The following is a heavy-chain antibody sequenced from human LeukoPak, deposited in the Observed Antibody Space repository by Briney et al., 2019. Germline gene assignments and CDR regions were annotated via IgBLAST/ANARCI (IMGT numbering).Heavy chain of an antibody. CDR1: GYIFTSYW. Sequence: PGESLQISCKGSGYIFTSYWIGWVRQLPGKGLEWMGIIYPGDSDTRYSPSFQGQVTISADKSISTSSLQWSSLNASDTAMYYCARTDCSSTSCYGVYDAFDIWGQGTMVTVSS. J-gene: IGHJ3*02. CDR2: IYPGDSDT. V-gene: IGHV5-51*01. D-gene: IGHD2-2*01. CDR3: ARTDCSSTSCYGVYDAFDI.